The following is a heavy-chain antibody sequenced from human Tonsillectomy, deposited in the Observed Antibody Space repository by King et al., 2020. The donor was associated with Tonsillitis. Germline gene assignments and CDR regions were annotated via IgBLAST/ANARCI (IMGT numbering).Heavy chain of an antibody. J-gene: IGHJ4*02. Sequence: VQLVESGGDLVKPGGSLRLSCAASGFTFSDYYMSWLRQTPGKGLEWISYMSGSGAYSNSADSVKGRFTISRDNAKNTLFLDMNRLTADDTGVYYCARGQPGDYWGQGTLVTVPS. CDR1: GFTFSDYY. CDR3: ARGQPGDY. CDR2: MSGSGAYS. V-gene: IGHV3-11*06.